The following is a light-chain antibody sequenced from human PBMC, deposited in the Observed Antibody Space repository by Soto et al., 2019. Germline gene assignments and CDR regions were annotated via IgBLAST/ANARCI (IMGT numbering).Light chain of an antibody. CDR2: EVS. J-gene: IGLJ3*02. V-gene: IGLV2-8*01. Sequence: QSALTQPPSASGSPGQSVTISCTGTSSDVGAYKYVSWYQQYPGKAPKLMIYEVSKRPSGVPDRFSGSKSGNTPSLTVSGLQAEDEADYSCTSYVGSDIWVFGGGTKLTVL. CDR3: TSYVGSDIWV. CDR1: SSDVGAYKY.